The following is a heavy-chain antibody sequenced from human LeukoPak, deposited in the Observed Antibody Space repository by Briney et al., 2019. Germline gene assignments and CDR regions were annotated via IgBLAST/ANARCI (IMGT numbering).Heavy chain of an antibody. CDR1: GYTFTGYY. D-gene: IGHD2-2*01. V-gene: IGHV1-2*02. CDR3: ARGRKWGEVPAVTIDY. J-gene: IGHJ4*02. Sequence: ASVKVSCKASGYTFTGYYMHWVRQAPGQGLEWMGWINPNSGGTNYAQKFQGRVTMTRNTSISTAYMELSRLTSDDTAVYYCARGRKWGEVPAVTIDYWGQGTLVTVSS. CDR2: INPNSGGT.